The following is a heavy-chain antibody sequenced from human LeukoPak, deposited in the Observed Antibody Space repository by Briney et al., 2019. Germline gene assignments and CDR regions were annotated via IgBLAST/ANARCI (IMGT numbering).Heavy chain of an antibody. V-gene: IGHV4-61*02. CDR1: GGSISSGSYY. D-gene: IGHD6-13*01. Sequence: SQTLSLTCTVSGGSISSGSYYWSWIRQPAGKGLEWIGRIYTSGSTNYNPSLKSRVIISVDTSKNQFSLKLSSVTAADTAVYYCARVRNTPNSSWFDPWGQGTLVTVSS. CDR2: IYTSGST. J-gene: IGHJ5*02. CDR3: ARVRNTPNSSWFDP.